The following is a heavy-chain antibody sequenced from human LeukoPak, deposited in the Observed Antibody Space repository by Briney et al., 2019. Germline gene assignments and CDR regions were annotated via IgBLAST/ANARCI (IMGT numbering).Heavy chain of an antibody. CDR3: ARGGGNDYKYNAFDI. J-gene: IGHJ3*02. CDR2: ISSSGSSK. CDR1: GFTFSSHE. Sequence: GGSLRLSCAASGFTFSSHEMNWVRQAPGKGLECVSYISSSGSSKYYADSVKSRFTISRDNAKNSLYLQMSSLRAEDTAVYYCARGGGNDYKYNAFDIWGQGTMVTVSS. D-gene: IGHD4-11*01. V-gene: IGHV3-48*03.